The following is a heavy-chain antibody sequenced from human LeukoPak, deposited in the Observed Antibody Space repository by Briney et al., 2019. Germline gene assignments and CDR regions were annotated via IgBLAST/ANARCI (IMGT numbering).Heavy chain of an antibody. CDR1: GGSISSYY. Sequence: TSETLSLTCTVSGGSISSYYWSWIRKPPGKGLEWIGYIYYSGSTNYNPSLKSRVTISVDTSKNQFSLKLSSVTAADTAEYYCARGSSGWTNWLDPWGQGTLVTVSS. D-gene: IGHD6-19*01. J-gene: IGHJ5*02. V-gene: IGHV4-59*01. CDR2: IYYSGST. CDR3: ARGSSGWTNWLDP.